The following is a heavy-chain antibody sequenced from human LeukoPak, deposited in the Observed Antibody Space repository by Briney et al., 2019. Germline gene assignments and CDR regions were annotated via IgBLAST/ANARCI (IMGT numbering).Heavy chain of an antibody. Sequence: TGGSLRLSCAASGFTFNSYSMNWVRQAPGKGLEWVSSISISSSYIYYADPVKGRLTISRANAKNSLYLQMNSLRAEDTAVYYCARSQGDIWGQGTMVTVSS. J-gene: IGHJ3*02. CDR3: ARSQGDI. V-gene: IGHV3-21*01. CDR1: GFTFNSYS. CDR2: ISISSSYI.